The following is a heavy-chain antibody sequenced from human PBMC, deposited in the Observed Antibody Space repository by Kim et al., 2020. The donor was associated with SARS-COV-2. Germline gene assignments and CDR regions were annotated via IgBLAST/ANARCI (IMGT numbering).Heavy chain of an antibody. CDR3: ARCYYDSSGYYQTQDLYYYYGMDV. CDR1: GGTFSSYA. D-gene: IGHD3-22*01. J-gene: IGHJ6*02. CDR2: IIPIFGTA. Sequence: SVKVSCKASGGTFSSYAISWVRQAPGQGLEWMGGIIPIFGTANYAQKFQGRVTITADESTSTAYMELSSLRSEDTAVYYCARCYYDSSGYYQTQDLYYYYGMDVWGQGTTVTVSS. V-gene: IGHV1-69*13.